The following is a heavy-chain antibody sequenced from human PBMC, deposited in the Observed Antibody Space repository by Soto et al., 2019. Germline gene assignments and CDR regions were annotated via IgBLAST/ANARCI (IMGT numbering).Heavy chain of an antibody. J-gene: IGHJ6*02. CDR2: INQDGSEK. V-gene: IGHV3-7*03. D-gene: IGHD2-15*01. CDR3: ATGRELVVVAETHIHYSGMDA. Sequence: PGGSLRLSCAASGFTFSSFWMAWVRQAPGKGLEWVANINQDGSEKYYVDSMKGRFTISRDNAKNSLYLEMNSLRAEDTAVYYCATGRELVVVAETHIHYSGMDAWGQGTTVTVSS. CDR1: GFTFSSFW.